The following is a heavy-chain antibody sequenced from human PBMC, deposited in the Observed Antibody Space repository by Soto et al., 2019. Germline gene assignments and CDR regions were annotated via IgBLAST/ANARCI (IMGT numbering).Heavy chain of an antibody. V-gene: IGHV3-48*02. D-gene: IGHD2-2*01. J-gene: IGHJ6*04. CDR2: ISRSSTGI. Sequence: ASGFTFSLYSMSWVRQAPGKGLEWVSYISRSSTGIHYADSVKGRFTISRDDATNSMHLQMNSLRDGDTGGYYCARAVTRGLDVWGEGTTVSISS. CDR3: ARAVTRGLDV. CDR1: GFTFSLYS.